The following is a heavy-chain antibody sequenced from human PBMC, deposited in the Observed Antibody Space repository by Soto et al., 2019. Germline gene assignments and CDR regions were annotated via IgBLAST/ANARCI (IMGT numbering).Heavy chain of an antibody. V-gene: IGHV4-34*01. CDR2: INHSGST. CDR1: VGSCSGYY. Sequence: ESLSVACAVYVGSCSGYYWSWIRQPPGKGLEWIGEINHSGSTNYNPSLKSRVTISVDTSKNQFSLKLSSVTAADTAVYYCARAQSGYCTNGVCQTWFEPWGQGTLVTVSS. CDR3: ARAQSGYCTNGVCQTWFEP. J-gene: IGHJ5*02. D-gene: IGHD2-8*01.